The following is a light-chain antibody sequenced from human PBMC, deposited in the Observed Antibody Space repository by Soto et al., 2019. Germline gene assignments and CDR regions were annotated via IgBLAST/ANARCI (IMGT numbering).Light chain of an antibody. Sequence: IVMTHAPATLSVSPGERATLSFRASQSVSSNLAWYQQKPGQAPRLLIYGASTRATGIPGRFSGSGSGTDFTLTISSLEPEDFAVYYCQQRYDWPLTFGGGTKVDIK. CDR1: QSVSSN. V-gene: IGKV3-15*01. CDR3: QQRYDWPLT. CDR2: GAS. J-gene: IGKJ4*01.